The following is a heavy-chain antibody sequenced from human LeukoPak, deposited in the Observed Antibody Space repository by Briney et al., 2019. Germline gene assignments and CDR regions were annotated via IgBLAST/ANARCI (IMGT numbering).Heavy chain of an antibody. CDR1: GFTFSGYW. V-gene: IGHV3-7*01. Sequence: PGGSLRLSCAASGFTFSGYWMSWVRQAPGKGLEWVANIKQDGSEKYYVDSVKGRFTISRDNAKNSLYLQMNSLRAEDTAVYYCARAGHAAGRDYWGQGTLVTVSS. J-gene: IGHJ4*02. CDR3: ARAGHAAGRDY. D-gene: IGHD6-13*01. CDR2: IKQDGSEK.